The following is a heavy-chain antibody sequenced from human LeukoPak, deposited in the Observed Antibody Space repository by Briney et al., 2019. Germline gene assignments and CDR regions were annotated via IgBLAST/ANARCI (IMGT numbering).Heavy chain of an antibody. CDR3: AKTMVARLYYFDY. J-gene: IGHJ4*02. CDR2: ISGSGGTT. CDR1: GFTFSSSA. Sequence: GGSLRLSCAASGFTFSSSAMSWVRQAPGEGLEWVTAISGSGGTTYYADSVKGRFTISRDNSKNTLYLQMNGLRAEDTAVYYCAKTMVARLYYFDYWGQGTLVTVSS. V-gene: IGHV3-23*01. D-gene: IGHD4/OR15-4a*01.